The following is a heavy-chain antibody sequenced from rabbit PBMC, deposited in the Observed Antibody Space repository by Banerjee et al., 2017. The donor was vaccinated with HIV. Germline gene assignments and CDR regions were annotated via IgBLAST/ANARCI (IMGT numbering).Heavy chain of an antibody. J-gene: IGHJ4*01. CDR2: IYVLVGST. D-gene: IGHD8-1*01. CDR1: GVSFSSNYY. Sequence: QSLEESGGDLVKPGASLTLTCTASGVSFSSNYYMCWVRQAPGKGLEWIACIYVLVGSTWYASWVNGRFTISRSTSLNTVDLKMASLTAVDTATYFCARNLENYVGSSYLDLWGQGTLVTVS. CDR3: ARNLENYVGSSYLDL. V-gene: IGHV1S43*01.